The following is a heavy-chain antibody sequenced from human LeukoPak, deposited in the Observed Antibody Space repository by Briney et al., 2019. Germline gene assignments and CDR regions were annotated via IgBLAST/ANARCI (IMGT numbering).Heavy chain of an antibody. CDR3: ARLVVPAAINRYWYFDL. CDR1: GYTFTSYY. D-gene: IGHD2-2*01. CDR2: INPSGGST. Sequence: ASVKVSCKASGYTFTSYYMHWVRQAPGQGLEWMGIINPSGGSTSYAQKFQGRVTITTDESTSTAYMELSSLRSEDTAVYYCARLVVPAAINRYWYFDLWGRGTLVTVSS. J-gene: IGHJ2*01. V-gene: IGHV1-46*01.